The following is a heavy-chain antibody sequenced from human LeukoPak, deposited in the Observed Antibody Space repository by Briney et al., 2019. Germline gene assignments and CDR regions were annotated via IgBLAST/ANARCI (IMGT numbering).Heavy chain of an antibody. Sequence: SQTLSLTCAISRDSVSSNSAAWNSIRPSPSSGLEWLGRTYYRSKWYNDYAVSVKSRITINPDTSKNQFSLQLNSVTPEYTAVYYCARASSGAFDIWGQGTMVTVSS. CDR3: ARASSGAFDI. V-gene: IGHV6-1*01. CDR2: TYYRSKWYN. CDR1: RDSVSSNSAA. D-gene: IGHD6-25*01. J-gene: IGHJ3*02.